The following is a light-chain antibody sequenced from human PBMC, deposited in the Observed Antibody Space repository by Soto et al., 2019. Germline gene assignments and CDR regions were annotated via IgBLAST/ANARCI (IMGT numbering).Light chain of an antibody. V-gene: IGKV3-20*01. J-gene: IGKJ1*01. Sequence: EIVLTQSPGSLSLSPGERATLSCRASQSVSSTFFAWYQQRPGQAPRLLMYGASSRATGILEMFSGSGSGTDFTLTISRLEPEDFAVYYCQQFDSSVTFGQGTKVEIK. CDR3: QQFDSSVT. CDR1: QSVSSTF. CDR2: GAS.